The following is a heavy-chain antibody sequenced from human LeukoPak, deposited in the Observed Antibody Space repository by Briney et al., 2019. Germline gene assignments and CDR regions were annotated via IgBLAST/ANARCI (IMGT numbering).Heavy chain of an antibody. CDR2: VFYSGST. CDR1: GGSISSHY. CDR3: ARGVPKQQIVDAFDI. J-gene: IGHJ3*02. D-gene: IGHD2-15*01. Sequence: PSRALSLTCTVSGGSISSHYWSWIRQPPGKGLEWIGSVFYSGSTNYNPSLTSRGSISVDTSKKQLSLKLSSVTAADTAVYYCARGVPKQQIVDAFDIWGQGTLVTVSS. V-gene: IGHV4-59*11.